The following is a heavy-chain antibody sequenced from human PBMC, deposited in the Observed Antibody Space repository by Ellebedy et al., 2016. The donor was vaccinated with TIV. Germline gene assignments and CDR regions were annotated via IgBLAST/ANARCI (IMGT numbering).Heavy chain of an antibody. CDR3: ARCPRGNATKDY. Sequence: ASVKVSXXASGYNFTTYDINWVRQAAGQGLEWMGWMNPQSGKTGFAQQFQGRVAMTRDTSISTAYMELASLTSEDTAVYYCARCPRGNATKDYWGQGTLVTVPS. D-gene: IGHD2-2*01. J-gene: IGHJ4*02. CDR2: MNPQSGKT. CDR1: GYNFTTYD. V-gene: IGHV1-8*01.